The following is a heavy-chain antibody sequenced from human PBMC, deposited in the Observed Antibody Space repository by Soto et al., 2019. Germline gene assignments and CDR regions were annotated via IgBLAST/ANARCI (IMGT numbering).Heavy chain of an antibody. D-gene: IGHD3-10*01. Sequence: GESRKISCKGSGYSFTSYWIGWVRQMPGKGLEWMGIIYPGDSDTRYSPSFQGQVTISADKSISTAYLQWSSLKASDTAMYYCARHQASVLWFGGCTSYGMDVWGQGTTVTVSS. J-gene: IGHJ6*02. V-gene: IGHV5-51*01. CDR2: IYPGDSDT. CDR3: ARHQASVLWFGGCTSYGMDV. CDR1: GYSFTSYW.